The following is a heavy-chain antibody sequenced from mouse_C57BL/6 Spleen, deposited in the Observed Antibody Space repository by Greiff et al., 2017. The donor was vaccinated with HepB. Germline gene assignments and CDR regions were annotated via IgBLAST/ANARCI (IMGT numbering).Heavy chain of an antibody. Sequence: DVKLVESGGGLVKPGGSLKLSCAASGFTFSDYGMHWVRQAPEKGLEWVAYISSGSSTIYYADTVKGRFTISRDNAKNTLFLQMTSLRSEDTAMYYCATRNDYDGYYAMDYWGQGTSVTVSS. J-gene: IGHJ4*01. D-gene: IGHD2-4*01. V-gene: IGHV5-17*01. CDR2: ISSGSSTI. CDR3: ATRNDYDGYYAMDY. CDR1: GFTFSDYG.